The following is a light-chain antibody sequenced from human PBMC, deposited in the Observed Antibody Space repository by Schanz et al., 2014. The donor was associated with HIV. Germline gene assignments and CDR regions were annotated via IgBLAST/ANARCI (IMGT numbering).Light chain of an antibody. Sequence: DIQMTQSPSTLSASVGDRVTITCRASQSISSWLAWYQKKPGKAPKLLIYKASSLESGVPSRFSGSGSGTEFTLTISSLQPDDFASYYCQQSLSTWWTFGQGTKVEVK. V-gene: IGKV1-5*03. J-gene: IGKJ1*01. CDR3: QQSLSTWWT. CDR2: KAS. CDR1: QSISSW.